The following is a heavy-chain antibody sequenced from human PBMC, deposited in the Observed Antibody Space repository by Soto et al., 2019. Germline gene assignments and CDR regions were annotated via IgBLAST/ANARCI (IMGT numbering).Heavy chain of an antibody. CDR3: ARDRQYYLFWSGCQNEGPCAMDV. V-gene: IGHV4-34*02. CDR1: GGSFSGYY. J-gene: IGHJ6*02. CDR2: INHCGGT. Sequence: QVQPEQWGAGLLKPSETLSLTCAVYGGSFSGYYWTWIRQAPGKGLEWIGEINHCGGTNYNSSLKSRVNISVDTSKNQFSLILYSVTAADTAVYYCARDRQYYLFWSGCQNEGPCAMDVWGQGTTVTVSS. D-gene: IGHD3-3*01.